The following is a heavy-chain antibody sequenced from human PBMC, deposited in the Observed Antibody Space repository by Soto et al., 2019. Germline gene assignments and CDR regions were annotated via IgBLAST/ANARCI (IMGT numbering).Heavy chain of an antibody. Sequence: QVTLKESGPVLVKPTETLTLTCTVSGFSLSNARMGVSWIRQPPGKALEWLAHIFSNDEKSYSTSLKSRLTISKHTSKSQVVLTMTNMDPVDTATYYCARIPSTGYDFHYFDYWGQGTLVTVSS. CDR2: IFSNDEK. J-gene: IGHJ4*02. V-gene: IGHV2-26*01. CDR3: ARIPSTGYDFHYFDY. D-gene: IGHD5-12*01. CDR1: GFSLSNARMG.